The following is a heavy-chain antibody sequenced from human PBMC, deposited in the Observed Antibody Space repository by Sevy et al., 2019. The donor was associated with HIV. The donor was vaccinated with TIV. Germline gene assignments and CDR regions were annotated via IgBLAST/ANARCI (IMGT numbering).Heavy chain of an antibody. CDR2: ISAYNGNT. Sequence: ASVKVSCKASGYTFTSYGISWVRQAPGQGLEWMGWISAYNGNTNYAQTLQGRVTMTTDTSTSTAYMELRSLRSDDTAVYYCARVTRYDFWSGYYYYGMDVWGQGTTVTVSS. CDR3: ARVTRYDFWSGYYYYGMDV. CDR1: GYTFTSYG. J-gene: IGHJ6*02. D-gene: IGHD3-3*01. V-gene: IGHV1-18*01.